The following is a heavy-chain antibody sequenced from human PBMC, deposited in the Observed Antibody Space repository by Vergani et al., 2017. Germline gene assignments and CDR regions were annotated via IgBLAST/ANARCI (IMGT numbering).Heavy chain of an antibody. D-gene: IGHD6-13*01. CDR3: ARPGTAAGMDYFDY. CDR1: GGSISSSSYY. CDR2: IYYSGST. Sequence: QLQLQESGPGLVKPSETLSLTCTVSGGSISSSSYYWGWIRQPPGKGLEWIGSIYYSGSTYYNPSLKSRVTISVDTSKNQFSLKLSSVTAADTAVYYCARPGTAAGMDYFDYWGQGTLVTVSS. V-gene: IGHV4-39*01. J-gene: IGHJ4*02.